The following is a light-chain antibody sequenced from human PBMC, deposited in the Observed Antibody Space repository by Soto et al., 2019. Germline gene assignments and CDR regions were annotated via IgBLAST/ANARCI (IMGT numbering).Light chain of an antibody. V-gene: IGLV2-14*01. CDR1: SSDVGAYRY. CDR2: DVS. Sequence: QSALTQHASVSGSPGQSITISCTGTSSDVGAYRYVSWYQQHPGKAPKLIIYDVSDRPSGISNRFSGSKSDNTASLTISGLQAEDEAEYYCSSYTSSTTYVFGTGTKLTVL. J-gene: IGLJ1*01. CDR3: SSYTSSTTYV.